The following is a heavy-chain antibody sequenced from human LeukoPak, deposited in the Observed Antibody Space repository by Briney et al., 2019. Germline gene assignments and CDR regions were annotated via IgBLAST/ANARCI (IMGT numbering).Heavy chain of an antibody. CDR2: MNPNSGNT. CDR1: GYTFTSYD. V-gene: IGHV1-8*01. Sequence: SSVKVSCKASGYTFTSYDINWVRQATGRGLEWVGWMNPNSGNTGYAQKFQGRVTMTRNTSISTAYMELSSLRSEDTAVYYCARVPRSAFDIWGQGTMVTVSS. J-gene: IGHJ3*02. CDR3: ARVPRSAFDI.